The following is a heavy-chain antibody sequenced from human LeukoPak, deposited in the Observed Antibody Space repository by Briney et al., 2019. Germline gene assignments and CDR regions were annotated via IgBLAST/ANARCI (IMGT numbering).Heavy chain of an antibody. CDR1: GGSISSGSFH. CDR2: IYTSGST. D-gene: IGHD3-10*01. J-gene: IGHJ6*02. Sequence: PSETLSLTCPVSGGSISSGSFHWIWIPQPAGRGLAWLGRIYTSGSTNYNPSLKSRVTISVDTSKNQFSLKLSSVTAADTAVYYCARDRQFYGSGSSPLYYYGMDVWGQGTTVTVSS. CDR3: ARDRQFYGSGSSPLYYYGMDV. V-gene: IGHV4-61*02.